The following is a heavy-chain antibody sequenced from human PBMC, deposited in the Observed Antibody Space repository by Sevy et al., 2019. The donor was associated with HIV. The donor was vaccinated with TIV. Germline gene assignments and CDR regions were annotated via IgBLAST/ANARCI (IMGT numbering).Heavy chain of an antibody. CDR1: GFRFSSYG. D-gene: IGHD3-16*02. J-gene: IGHJ3*02. Sequence: GWSLRLSCAASGFRFSSYGMNWVRQAPGKGLEWVAFLPYDGSKEDYAASVKGRFTISRDNSKNTLYLQMNSLRAEDTAVYYCTKDMVTFGGIIANSPGGFDIWGQGTMVTVSS. V-gene: IGHV3-30*02. CDR3: TKDMVTFGGIIANSPGGFDI. CDR2: LPYDGSKE.